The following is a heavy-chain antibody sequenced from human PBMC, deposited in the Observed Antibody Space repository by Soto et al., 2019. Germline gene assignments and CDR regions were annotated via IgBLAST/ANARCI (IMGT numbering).Heavy chain of an antibody. J-gene: IGHJ6*02. CDR3: ARGAPSHYYFFALDV. V-gene: IGHV1-2*02. CDR2: IKPSTGGA. Sequence: QAHLVQSGAEVKKPGASVKVSCRAFGYRFTDYYLHWVRQAPGQGLAWMGWIKPSTGGASYAEKFQAGVIMTRDTSMNTVYMEMSNLPSDDTALYFCARGAPSHYYFFALDVWGPGTPVTVSS. D-gene: IGHD1-26*01. CDR1: GYRFTDYY.